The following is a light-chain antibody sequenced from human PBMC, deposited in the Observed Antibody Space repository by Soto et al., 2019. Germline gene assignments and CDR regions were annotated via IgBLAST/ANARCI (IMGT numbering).Light chain of an antibody. Sequence: QSALTQPRSVSGSPGQSVTISCTGTSSDVGGYNYVSWYQQHPGKAPKLMIYDVNKRSTGVPDRFSGSKSGNTASLTISGLQAEDESDSYCCSYAGSYTVVLGGGTQLTVL. CDR1: SSDVGGYNY. CDR3: CSYAGSYTVV. CDR2: DVN. J-gene: IGLJ2*01. V-gene: IGLV2-11*01.